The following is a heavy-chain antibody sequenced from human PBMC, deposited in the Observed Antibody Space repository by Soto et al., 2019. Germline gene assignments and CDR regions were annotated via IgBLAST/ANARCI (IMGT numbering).Heavy chain of an antibody. CDR2: IYYSGST. CDR3: ARVTGPYYYSYYGMDV. V-gene: IGHV4-30-4*01. Sequence: PSETLSLTCTVSGGSVNSYYWSWIRQPPGKGLEWIGYIYYSGSTYYNPSLKSRVTISVDTSKNQFSLKLSSVTAADTAVYYCARVTGPYYYSYYGMDVWGQGTTVTVSS. D-gene: IGHD7-27*01. CDR1: GGSVNSYY. J-gene: IGHJ6*02.